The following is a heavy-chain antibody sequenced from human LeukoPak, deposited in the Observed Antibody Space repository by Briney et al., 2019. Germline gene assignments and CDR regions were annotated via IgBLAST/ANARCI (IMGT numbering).Heavy chain of an antibody. CDR3: ARENTYYYDSSGLPSLDY. D-gene: IGHD3-22*01. J-gene: IGHJ4*02. V-gene: IGHV4-38-2*02. Sequence: PSETLSLTCTVSGYSISSGYYWGWIWQPPGKGLEWIGSIYHSGSTYYNPSLKSRVTISVDTSKNQFSLKLSSVTAADTAVYYCARENTYYYDSSGLPSLDYWGQGTLVTVSS. CDR2: IYHSGST. CDR1: GYSISSGYY.